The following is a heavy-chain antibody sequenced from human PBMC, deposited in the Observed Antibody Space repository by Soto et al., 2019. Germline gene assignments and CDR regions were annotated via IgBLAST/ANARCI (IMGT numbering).Heavy chain of an antibody. V-gene: IGHV1-18*01. CDR3: AREAGIAVAGYNWFDP. J-gene: IGHJ5*02. Sequence: GASVKVSCTASGHTFTSYGSSWVRQAPGQGLEWMGWISAYNGNTNYAQKLQGRVTMTTDTSTSTAYMELRSLRSDDTAVYYCAREAGIAVAGYNWFDPWGQGTLVTVSS. CDR2: ISAYNGNT. CDR1: GHTFTSYG. D-gene: IGHD6-19*01.